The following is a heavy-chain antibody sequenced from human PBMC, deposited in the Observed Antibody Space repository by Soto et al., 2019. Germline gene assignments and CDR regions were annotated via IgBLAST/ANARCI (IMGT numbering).Heavy chain of an antibody. CDR2: ISSSSSTI. D-gene: IGHD3-22*01. Sequence: GGSLRLSCVASGFTFGSYSMNWVRQAPGKGLEWVSYISSSSSTIYYADSVKGRFTISRDNAKNSLYLQMNSLRAEDTAVYYCAKDTYFYDTSGYYIFDYWGQGTLVTVSS. CDR3: AKDTYFYDTSGYYIFDY. J-gene: IGHJ4*02. V-gene: IGHV3-48*01. CDR1: GFTFGSYS.